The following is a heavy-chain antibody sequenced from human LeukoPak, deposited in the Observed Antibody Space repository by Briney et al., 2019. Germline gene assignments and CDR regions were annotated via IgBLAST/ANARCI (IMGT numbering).Heavy chain of an antibody. CDR3: GREFSGMATIPPFVS. J-gene: IGHJ4*02. CDR1: GGTFSSYT. Sequence: SVKVSCKASGGTFSSYTISWVRQAPGQGLEWMGRIIPILGIANYAQKFHGRVTITADKSTSTAYMGLSSLRSEQTAVSYRGREFSGMATIPPFVSWGEGPLVTLSS. V-gene: IGHV1-69*04. CDR2: IIPILGIA. D-gene: IGHD5-24*01.